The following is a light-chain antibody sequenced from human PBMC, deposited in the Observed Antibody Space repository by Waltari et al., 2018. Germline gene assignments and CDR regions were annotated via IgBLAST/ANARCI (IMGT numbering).Light chain of an antibody. CDR3: QQFYRSRS. Sequence: DLVLTQPPSSLAVSLGAWATLNCKSSQTVFYRSDEKNYLALYQHKPGQPPKLTSSWASTRESGVPDRFSGSGYGTDFTRTISSLQAEDVAVYYCQQFYRSRSFGQGTKVEIK. V-gene: IGKV4-1*01. CDR2: WAS. CDR1: QTVFYRSDEKNY. J-gene: IGKJ1*01.